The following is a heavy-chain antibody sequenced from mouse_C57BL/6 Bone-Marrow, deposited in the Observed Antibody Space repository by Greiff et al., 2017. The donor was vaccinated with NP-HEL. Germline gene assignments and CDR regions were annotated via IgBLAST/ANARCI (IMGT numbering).Heavy chain of an antibody. Sequence: EVQLQQSGAELVRPGASVKLSCTASGFNIKDDYMHWVKQRPEQGLEWIGWIDPENGDTEYASKFQGKATITADTSSNTAYLQLSSLTSEDTAVYYCTTVWWYFDVWGTGTTVTVSS. CDR2: IDPENGDT. CDR1: GFNIKDDY. V-gene: IGHV14-4*01. D-gene: IGHD2-10*02. CDR3: TTVWWYFDV. J-gene: IGHJ1*03.